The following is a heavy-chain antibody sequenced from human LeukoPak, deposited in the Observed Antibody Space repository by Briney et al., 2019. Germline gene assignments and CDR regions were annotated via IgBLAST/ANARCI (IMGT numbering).Heavy chain of an antibody. V-gene: IGHV4-59*01. J-gene: IGHJ5*02. D-gene: IGHD3-22*01. Sequence: PSETLSLTCTVSGGSISSYYWSWIRQPPGKGLEWIGYIYYSGSTNYNPSLKSRVTISVDTSKNQFSLKLSSVTAADTAVYYCRSVITYRGWFDPWGQGTLVTVSS. CDR1: GGSISSYY. CDR3: RSVITYRGWFDP. CDR2: IYYSGST.